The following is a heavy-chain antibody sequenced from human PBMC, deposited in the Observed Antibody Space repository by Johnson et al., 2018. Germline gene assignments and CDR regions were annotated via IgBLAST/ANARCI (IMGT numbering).Heavy chain of an antibody. D-gene: IGHD3-22*01. CDR2: IYYSGST. CDR1: GGSVSSDSYY. CDR3: ARDKDYYYESSGGGDAFDI. J-gene: IGHJ3*02. V-gene: IGHV4-61*01. Sequence: QVQLQESGPGLVKPSETLSLTCIVSGGSVSSDSYYWSWIRQPPGKGLEWIGYIYYSGSTTYNPSLTSRVTISLDTAKTQFSLKLSSVTAADTAVYYCARDKDYYYESSGGGDAFDIWGQGTMVTVSS.